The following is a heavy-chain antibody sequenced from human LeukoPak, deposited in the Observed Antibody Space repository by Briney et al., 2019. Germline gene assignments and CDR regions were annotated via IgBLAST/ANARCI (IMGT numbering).Heavy chain of an antibody. CDR1: GFTFSDYY. CDR3: TTANGEHHY. V-gene: IGHV3-15*01. CDR2: IKSKTDGGTT. D-gene: IGHD3-10*01. J-gene: IGHJ4*02. Sequence: GGSLRLSCAASGFTFSDYYMSWIRQAPGKGLEWVGRIKSKTDGGTTDYAAPVKGRFTISRDDSKNTLYLQMNSLKTEDTAVYYCTTANGEHHYWGQGTLVTVSS.